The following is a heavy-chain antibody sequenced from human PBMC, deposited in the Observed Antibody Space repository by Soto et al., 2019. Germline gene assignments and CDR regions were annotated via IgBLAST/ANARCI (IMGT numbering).Heavy chain of an antibody. D-gene: IGHD3-16*01. CDR2: IYPGDSDT. Sequence: GESLKISCKGSGYSFTSYWIGWVRQMPGKGLEWMGIIYPGDSDTRYSPSFQGQVTISADKSISTAYLQWSGLKASDTAMYYCARLEGWGIKYYYGMDVWGQGTKVTVSS. V-gene: IGHV5-51*01. CDR3: ARLEGWGIKYYYGMDV. J-gene: IGHJ6*02. CDR1: GYSFTSYW.